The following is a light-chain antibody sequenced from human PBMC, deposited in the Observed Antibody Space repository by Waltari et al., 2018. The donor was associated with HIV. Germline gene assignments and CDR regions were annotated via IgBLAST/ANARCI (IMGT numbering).Light chain of an antibody. Sequence: QSVLIQPPSASGTPGQRVTISCSGSSTNIGSNYVHWYQQLPGTAPKLLIFMSGQRHSGVPDRFSESTSGTSASLAISGLRSEDEAEYYCAAWDDSLSATVFGGGTKLTVL. J-gene: IGLJ2*01. V-gene: IGLV1-47*01. CDR1: STNIGSNY. CDR2: MSG. CDR3: AAWDDSLSATV.